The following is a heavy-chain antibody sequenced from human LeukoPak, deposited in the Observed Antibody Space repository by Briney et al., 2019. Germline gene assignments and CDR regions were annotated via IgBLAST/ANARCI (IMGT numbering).Heavy chain of an antibody. Sequence: PSENLSLTCTVSGGSISSSGYYWGWIRQPPGKGLWWIAYICNRRSTYYNPSLKSRVTISVDTSKNQLSLKLSSLTAADTAVYYCARHEYSGSYYGLSWFDPWGQGTLVTVSS. CDR1: GGSISSSGYY. CDR2: ICNRRST. V-gene: IGHV4-39*01. D-gene: IGHD1-26*01. CDR3: ARHEYSGSYYGLSWFDP. J-gene: IGHJ5*02.